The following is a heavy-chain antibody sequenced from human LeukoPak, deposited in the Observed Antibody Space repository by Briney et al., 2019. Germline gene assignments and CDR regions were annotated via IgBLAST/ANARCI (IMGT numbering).Heavy chain of an antibody. D-gene: IGHD2-2*01. Sequence: NPSETLSLTCTVSGGSISSSSYYWGWIRQPPGKGLEWIGSIYYSGSTNYNPSLKSRVTISVDTSKNQFSLELSSVTAADTAVYYCARRNIVVVPAVTRGAFDIWGQGTMVTVSS. CDR3: ARRNIVVVPAVTRGAFDI. V-gene: IGHV4-39*07. J-gene: IGHJ3*02. CDR2: IYYSGST. CDR1: GGSISSSSYY.